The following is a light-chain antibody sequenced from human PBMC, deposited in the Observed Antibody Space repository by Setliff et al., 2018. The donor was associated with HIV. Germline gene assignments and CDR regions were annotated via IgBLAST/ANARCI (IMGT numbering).Light chain of an antibody. J-gene: IGLJ2*01. V-gene: IGLV2-14*01. Sequence: QSALTQPASVSGSPGQSITISCTGTSSDVGGYNYVSWYQQHPGKAPKLMIYDVSKRPSGVSNRFSGSKSGNTASLTISGLQAEDEADYYCTSYTSYSSVVFGGGTKVTV. CDR2: DVS. CDR3: TSYTSYSSVV. CDR1: SSDVGGYNY.